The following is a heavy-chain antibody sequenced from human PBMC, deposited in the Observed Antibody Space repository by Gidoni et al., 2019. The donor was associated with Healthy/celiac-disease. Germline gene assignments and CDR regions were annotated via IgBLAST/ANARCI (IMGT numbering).Heavy chain of an antibody. Sequence: EVHLLEFCGGLVQTGGSLRLSCGASGFTFSSYAMRWVRQAPGKGLEWVSAISGSGGSTYYADSVKGRFTISRDNSKNTLYLQMNSLRAEDTAVYYCAKDQSRIFDYWGQGTLVTVSS. CDR2: ISGSGGST. J-gene: IGHJ4*02. CDR1: GFTFSSYA. V-gene: IGHV3-23*01. D-gene: IGHD2-15*01. CDR3: AKDQSRIFDY.